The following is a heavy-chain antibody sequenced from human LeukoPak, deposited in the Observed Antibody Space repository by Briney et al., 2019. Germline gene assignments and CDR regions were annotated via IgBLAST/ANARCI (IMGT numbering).Heavy chain of an antibody. D-gene: IGHD6-19*01. Sequence: SETLSLTCTVSGGSISSYYWSWIRQPPGKGLEWIGYIYYSGSTNYNPSLKSRVTISVGTSKNQFSLKLSSVTAADTAVYYCARGAVAAPNFDYWGQGTLVTVSS. V-gene: IGHV4-59*01. CDR2: IYYSGST. J-gene: IGHJ4*02. CDR1: GGSISSYY. CDR3: ARGAVAAPNFDY.